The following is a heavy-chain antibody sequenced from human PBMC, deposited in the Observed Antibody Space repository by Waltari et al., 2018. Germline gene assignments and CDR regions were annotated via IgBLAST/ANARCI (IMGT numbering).Heavy chain of an antibody. V-gene: IGHV4-59*01. Sequence: QVHLQESGPGLVKPSETLSLSCTVSGGSISSYYWSWIRQPPGKGLEWIGSVYYIWSTDYNPSLKSRVTISVDTSKNQFSLKLTSVTAADTAVYYCAGRIAPRPHYFDPWGQGTLVTVSS. J-gene: IGHJ5*02. CDR3: AGRIAPRPHYFDP. CDR1: GGSISSYY. D-gene: IGHD6-6*01. CDR2: VYYIWST.